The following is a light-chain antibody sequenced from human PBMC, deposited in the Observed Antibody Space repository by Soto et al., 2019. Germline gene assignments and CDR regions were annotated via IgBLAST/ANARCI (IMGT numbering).Light chain of an antibody. CDR2: SNT. V-gene: IGLV1-40*01. Sequence: QSVLTQPPSVSGAPGQRVTIACTGSSSNIGAGYDVHWYQQVPGTAPKLLIYSNTNRPSGVPDRFSGSKSGTSASLAITGLQAEDEADDYCQSYDTSLSGSRVFGGGTKLTVL. CDR1: SSNIGAGYD. J-gene: IGLJ2*01. CDR3: QSYDTSLSGSRV.